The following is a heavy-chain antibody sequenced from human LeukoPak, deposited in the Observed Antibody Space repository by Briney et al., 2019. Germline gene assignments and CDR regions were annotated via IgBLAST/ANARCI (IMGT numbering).Heavy chain of an antibody. D-gene: IGHD5-18*01. CDR2: IDPSNGAT. CDR1: GYNFLNYH. CDR3: ARLGGYTYLLDS. Sequence: ASVKVSCKASGYNFLNYHMHWVRRAPGQGLDWMGAIDPSNGATTYTQKFQGRLTMTRDTSTNEVYMELSGLTSEDTALYYCARLGGYTYLLDSWGXGTLVTVSA. V-gene: IGHV1-46*01. J-gene: IGHJ4*02.